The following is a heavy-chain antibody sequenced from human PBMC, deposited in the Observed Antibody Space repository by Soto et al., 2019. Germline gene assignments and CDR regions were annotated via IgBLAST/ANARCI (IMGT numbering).Heavy chain of an antibody. J-gene: IGHJ5*02. V-gene: IGHV4-30-4*01. CDR2: IYYSGST. Sequence: KPSETLSLTCTVSGGSISSGDYYWSCIRQPPGKDLEWIGCIYYSGSTYYNPSLKSRVTISVDTSKNQFSLKLSSVTAAATAVYYCARGRRSHWFDPWGQGTLVTVSS. CDR3: ARGRRSHWFDP. CDR1: GGSISSGDYY.